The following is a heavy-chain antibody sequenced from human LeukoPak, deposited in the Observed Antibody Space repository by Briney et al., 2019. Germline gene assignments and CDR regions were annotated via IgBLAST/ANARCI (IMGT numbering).Heavy chain of an antibody. Sequence: PGGSLRLSCAASGFTFSSYGMHWVRQAPGKGLEWVAVISYDGSNKYYADSVKGRFTISRDNSKNTLYLQMNSLRAEDTAVYYCAKDRPDTAMVQYFDYWGQGTLVTVSS. CDR2: ISYDGSNK. J-gene: IGHJ4*02. V-gene: IGHV3-30*18. CDR3: AKDRPDTAMVQYFDY. D-gene: IGHD5-18*01. CDR1: GFTFSSYG.